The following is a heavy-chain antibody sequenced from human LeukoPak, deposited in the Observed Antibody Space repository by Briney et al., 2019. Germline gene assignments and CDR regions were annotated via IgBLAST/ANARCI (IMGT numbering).Heavy chain of an antibody. V-gene: IGHV4-4*07. Sequence: NTSETLSLTCTVSGDSISNYYWSWIRQPAGKGLEWISRMYTSGATNYNPSLKSRTTMSVDTSKNQLSLRLSSVTAADRAVYYCAREGPAASTSFYYFMDVWGKGTTVTVSS. D-gene: IGHD2-2*01. J-gene: IGHJ6*03. CDR1: GDSISNYY. CDR2: MYTSGAT. CDR3: AREGPAASTSFYYFMDV.